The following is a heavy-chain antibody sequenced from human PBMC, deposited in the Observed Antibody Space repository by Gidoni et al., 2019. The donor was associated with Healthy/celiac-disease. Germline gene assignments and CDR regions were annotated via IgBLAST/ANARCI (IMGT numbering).Heavy chain of an antibody. J-gene: IGHJ3*02. D-gene: IGHD2-21*01. V-gene: IGHV4-34*01. CDR2: INHSGST. CDR1: GGSFSGYY. Sequence: QVQLQQWGAGLLKPSETLSLTCAVYGGSFSGYYWRWIRQPPGKGLEWIGEINHSGSTNYNPSLKSRVTISVDTSKNQFSLKLSSVTAADTAVYYCATDGGTYCGGDCYGAFDIWGQGTMVTVSS. CDR3: ATDGGTYCGGDCYGAFDI.